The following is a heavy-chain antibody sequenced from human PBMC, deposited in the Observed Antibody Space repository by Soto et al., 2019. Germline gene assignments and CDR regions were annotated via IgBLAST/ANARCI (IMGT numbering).Heavy chain of an antibody. Sequence: GGSLRLSCAASGFTFSSYAMHWVRQAPGKGLEWVAVISYDGSNKYYADSAKGRFTISRDNSKNTLYLQMNSLRAEDTAVYYCAREGAAAAGTFFFDYWGQGTLVTVSS. CDR3: AREGAAAAGTFFFDY. D-gene: IGHD6-13*01. J-gene: IGHJ4*02. V-gene: IGHV3-30-3*01. CDR1: GFTFSSYA. CDR2: ISYDGSNK.